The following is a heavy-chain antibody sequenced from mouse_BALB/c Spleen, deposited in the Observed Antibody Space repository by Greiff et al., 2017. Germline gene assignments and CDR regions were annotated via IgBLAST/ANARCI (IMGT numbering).Heavy chain of an antibody. CDR3: ARHRDYGGDY. CDR2: ISSGGSYT. Sequence: EVMLVESGGDLVKPGGSLKLSCAASGFTFSSYGMSWVRQTPDQRLEWVATISSGGSYTYYPDSVKGRFTISRDNAKNTLYLQMSSLKSEDTAMYYCARHRDYGGDYWGQGTSVTVSS. J-gene: IGHJ4*01. D-gene: IGHD2-4*01. V-gene: IGHV5-6*02. CDR1: GFTFSSYG.